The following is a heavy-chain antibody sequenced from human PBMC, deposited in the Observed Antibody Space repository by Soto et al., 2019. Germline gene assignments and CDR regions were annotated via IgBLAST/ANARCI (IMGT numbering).Heavy chain of an antibody. Sequence: PGESLKISCKGSGYSFTSYWIGWVRQMPGKGLEWMGIIYPGDSDTRYSPSFQGQVTITADKSISTAYLHWSSLKASDTAMYYCARDLGRYYDSSGYYYGAYYYWGQGTLVTVSS. CDR3: ARDLGRYYDSSGYYYGAYYY. CDR1: GYSFTSYW. CDR2: IYPGDSDT. V-gene: IGHV5-51*01. D-gene: IGHD3-22*01. J-gene: IGHJ4*02.